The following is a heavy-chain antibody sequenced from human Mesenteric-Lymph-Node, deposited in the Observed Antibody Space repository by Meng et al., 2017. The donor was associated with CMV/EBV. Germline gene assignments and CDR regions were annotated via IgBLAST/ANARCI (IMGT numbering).Heavy chain of an antibody. D-gene: IGHD6-19*01. CDR2: MNPNSGNT. J-gene: IGHJ6*02. V-gene: IGHV1-8*01. Sequence: ASVKVSCKASGYTFISYDINWVRQATGQGLEWMGWMNPNSGNTGYAQKFQGRVTMTRNTSISTAYMELSSLRSEDTAVYYCARVKSSNKWLVGFYYGMDVWGQGTTVTVSS. CDR3: ARVKSSNKWLVGFYYGMDV. CDR1: GYTFISYD.